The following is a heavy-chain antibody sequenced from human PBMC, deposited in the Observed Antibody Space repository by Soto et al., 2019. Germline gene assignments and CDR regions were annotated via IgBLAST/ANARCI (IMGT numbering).Heavy chain of an antibody. CDR3: AVEFSSSWTDAFDI. Sequence: SSVKVSCKASGGTFSSYAISWVRQAPGQGLEWMGGIIPIFGTANYARKFQGRVTITADESTSTAYMELSSLRSEDTAVYYCAVEFSSSWTDAFDIWGQGTMVTVSS. CDR1: GGTFSSYA. V-gene: IGHV1-69*13. D-gene: IGHD6-13*01. J-gene: IGHJ3*02. CDR2: IIPIFGTA.